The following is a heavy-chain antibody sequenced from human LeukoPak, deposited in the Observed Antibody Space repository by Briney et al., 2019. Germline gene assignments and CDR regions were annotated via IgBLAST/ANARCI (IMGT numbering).Heavy chain of an antibody. D-gene: IGHD2-2*02. CDR2: MNPNSGNT. V-gene: IGHV1-8*01. CDR1: GYTFSSFD. CDR3: ARGTPYCSSASCYNY. J-gene: IGHJ4*02. Sequence: ASVKVSCKASGYTFSSFDINWVRQATGQGLEWMGWMNPNSGNTGYAQNFQGRVTMTRDTSINTAYMELSSPRSDDTAVYYCARGTPYCSSASCYNYWGQGTLVTVSS.